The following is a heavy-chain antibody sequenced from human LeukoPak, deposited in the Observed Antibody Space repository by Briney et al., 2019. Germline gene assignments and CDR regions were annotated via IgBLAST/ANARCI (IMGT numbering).Heavy chain of an antibody. CDR2: IGGSGGTT. J-gene: IGHJ4*02. D-gene: IGHD1-26*01. Sequence: GGSLRLSCAASGFTFSSYAMSWVRQAPGKGLEWVSAIGGSGGTTYYADSMKGRFTISRDNSKNTLYLQMNSLRAEDTAVYYCAKDRVGATLYFDYWGQGTLVTVSS. CDR1: GFTFSSYA. CDR3: AKDRVGATLYFDY. V-gene: IGHV3-23*01.